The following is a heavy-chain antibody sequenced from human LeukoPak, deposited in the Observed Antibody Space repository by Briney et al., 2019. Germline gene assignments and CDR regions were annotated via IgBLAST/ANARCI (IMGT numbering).Heavy chain of an antibody. D-gene: IGHD3-10*01. V-gene: IGHV4-34*01. CDR3: ARGNADHGSGEEGLDY. Sequence: SETLSLTCGVYGESLSGQYWSWIRQPPGKGLEWIGEINHSGSTNYNPSLKSRVIISVDTSKNQFSLKLSSVTAADTAVYYCARGNADHGSGEEGLDYWGQGTLVTVSS. CDR1: GESLSGQY. J-gene: IGHJ4*02. CDR2: INHSGST.